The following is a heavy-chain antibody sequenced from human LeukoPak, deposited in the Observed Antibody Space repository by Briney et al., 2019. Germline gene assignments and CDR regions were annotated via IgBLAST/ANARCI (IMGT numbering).Heavy chain of an antibody. D-gene: IGHD3-3*01. V-gene: IGHV4-34*01. J-gene: IGHJ3*02. CDR2: INHSGST. Sequence: SETLSLTCAVYGGSFSGYYWSWIRQPPGKGLEWIGEINHSGSTNYNPSLKSRVTISADTSKNQFSLKLSSVTAADTAVYYCAVQIFGVVTAFDIWGQGTMVTVSS. CDR1: GGSFSGYY. CDR3: AVQIFGVVTAFDI.